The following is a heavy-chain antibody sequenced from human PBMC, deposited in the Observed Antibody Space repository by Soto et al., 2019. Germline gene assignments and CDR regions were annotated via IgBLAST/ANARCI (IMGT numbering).Heavy chain of an antibody. V-gene: IGHV1-69*01. CDR3: AREVVEATLNDYYYGMDV. D-gene: IGHD4-4*01. J-gene: IGHJ6*02. Sequence: VQLVQSGAAVKKPGSSVKVSCKASGGTFSSYAISWVRQAPGQGLEWMGGIIPIFGTANYAQKFRGRVTITADVSTSTAYMKRSSLRPEDTAVYYCAREVVEATLNDYYYGMDVWGQGTTVTVSS. CDR1: GGTFSSYA. CDR2: IIPIFGTA.